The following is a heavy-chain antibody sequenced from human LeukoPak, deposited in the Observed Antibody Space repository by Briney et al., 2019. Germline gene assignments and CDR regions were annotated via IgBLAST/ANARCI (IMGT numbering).Heavy chain of an antibody. V-gene: IGHV4-59*01. CDR3: ARDLGGIYFDY. CDR2: IHFSGST. Sequence: SETLSLTCAVYGGSFSGYYWSWIRQPPGKGLEWIGSIHFSGSTNYNPSLRSRVTISVDTSKNQLSLKLSSVTAADTAVYYCARDLGGIYFDYWGQETLVTVSS. J-gene: IGHJ4*02. CDR1: GGSFSGYY. D-gene: IGHD1-26*01.